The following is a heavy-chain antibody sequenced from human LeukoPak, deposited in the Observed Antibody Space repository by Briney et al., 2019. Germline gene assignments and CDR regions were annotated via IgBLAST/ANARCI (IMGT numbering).Heavy chain of an antibody. Sequence: KPSETLSLTCTVSGGSISSYYWSWIRQPPGKGLEWIGYIYYSGSTNYNPSLKSRVTISVDTSKNQFSLKLSSVTAADTAVYYCTRQSYCSGGSCFRWFDPWGQGTLVTVSS. CDR3: TRQSYCSGGSCFRWFDP. CDR1: GGSISSYY. D-gene: IGHD2-15*01. CDR2: IYYSGST. V-gene: IGHV4-59*08. J-gene: IGHJ5*02.